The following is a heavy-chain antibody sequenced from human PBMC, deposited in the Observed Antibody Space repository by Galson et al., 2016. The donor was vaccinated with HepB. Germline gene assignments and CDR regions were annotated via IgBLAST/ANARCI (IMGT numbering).Heavy chain of an antibody. V-gene: IGHV4-34*01. CDR2: INHLGKT. CDR1: GESFNNYF. Sequence: SETLSLTCAVFGESFNNYFWTWIRQTPGKGLEWIAGINHLGKTNYNPSLRSRVSVSVDTSKNQISLRLTSVTAADSGVYFCAREGVVGAGKYYFDFWGQGTLVTVSS. CDR3: AREGVVGAGKYYFDF. J-gene: IGHJ4*02. D-gene: IGHD1-26*01.